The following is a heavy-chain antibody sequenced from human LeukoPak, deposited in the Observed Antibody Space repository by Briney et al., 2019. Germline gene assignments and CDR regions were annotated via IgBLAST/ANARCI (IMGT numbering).Heavy chain of an antibody. V-gene: IGHV4-34*01. Sequence: SETLSLTCTVSGGSISSYYWSWIRQPPGKGLEWIGEINHSGSTNYNPSLKSRVTISVDTSKNQFSLKLSSVTAADTAVYYCVQSYVEYFQHWGQGTLVTVSS. CDR2: INHSGST. J-gene: IGHJ1*01. CDR1: GGSISSYY. CDR3: VQSYVEYFQH. D-gene: IGHD1-26*01.